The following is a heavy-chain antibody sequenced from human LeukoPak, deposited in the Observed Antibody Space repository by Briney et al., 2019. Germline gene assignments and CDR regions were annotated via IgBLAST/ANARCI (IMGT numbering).Heavy chain of an antibody. CDR2: ISAYNGNT. D-gene: IGHD3-10*01. CDR3: ARAPEVLWFGELFGEWFDP. CDR1: GYTFTSYG. Sequence: ASVKVSCKASGYTFTSYGISWVRQAPGQGLEWMGWISAYNGNTNYAQKLQGRVTMTTDTSTSTVYMELSSLRSEDTAVYYCARAPEVLWFGELFGEWFDPWGQGTLVTVSS. V-gene: IGHV1-18*01. J-gene: IGHJ5*02.